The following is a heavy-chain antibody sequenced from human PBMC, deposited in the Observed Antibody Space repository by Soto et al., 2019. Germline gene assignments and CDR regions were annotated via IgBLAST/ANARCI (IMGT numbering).Heavy chain of an antibody. V-gene: IGHV1-18*01. Sequence: GASVKVSCKASGYRFTSYGISWVRQAPGQGLEWMGWISGYNGDTKYAQKVQGRVTMTTDTSTSTSYMELRSLRSDDTAVYYCARGRQKWRRNDAFDIWGQGTAVTVSS. J-gene: IGHJ3*02. D-gene: IGHD5-12*01. CDR3: ARGRQKWRRNDAFDI. CDR1: GYRFTSYG. CDR2: ISGYNGDT.